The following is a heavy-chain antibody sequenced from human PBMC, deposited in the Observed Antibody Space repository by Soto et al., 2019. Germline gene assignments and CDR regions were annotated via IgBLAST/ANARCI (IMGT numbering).Heavy chain of an antibody. CDR3: AREFTEAVAGMVGYFDY. D-gene: IGHD6-19*01. J-gene: IGHJ4*02. V-gene: IGHV4-61*01. Sequence: SETLSLTCTVSGGSVSSGSYYWSWIRQPPGKGLEWIGYIYYSGSTNYNPSLKSRVTISVDTSKNQFSLKLSSVTAADTAVYYCAREFTEAVAGMVGYFDYWGQGTLVTVSS. CDR2: IYYSGST. CDR1: GGSVSSGSYY.